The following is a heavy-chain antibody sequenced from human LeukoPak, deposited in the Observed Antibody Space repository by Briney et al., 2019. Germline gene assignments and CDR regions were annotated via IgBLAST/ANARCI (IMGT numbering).Heavy chain of an antibody. V-gene: IGHV3-30*18. CDR1: GFTFSSYG. CDR2: ISYDGSNK. Sequence: GGSLRLSCAASGFTFSSYGMHWVRQAPGKGLEWVAVISYDGSNKYYADSVKGRFTISRDNSKNTLYLQMNSLRAEDTAVYYCAKDQSYYGSGSSGLAFDYWGQGTLVTVSS. CDR3: AKDQSYYGSGSSGLAFDY. J-gene: IGHJ4*02. D-gene: IGHD3-10*01.